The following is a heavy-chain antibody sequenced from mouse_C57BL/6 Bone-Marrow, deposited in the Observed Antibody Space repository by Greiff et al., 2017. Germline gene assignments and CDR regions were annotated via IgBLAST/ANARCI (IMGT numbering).Heavy chain of an antibody. J-gene: IGHJ3*01. CDR2: IRYAGSN. CDR3: AREREYYYGGFAY. V-gene: IGHV3-6*01. D-gene: IGHD1-1*02. CDR1: GYSITSGYY. Sequence: EVQLQESGPGLVKPSQSLSLTCSVTGYSITSGYYWNWIRQFPGNKLEWLGFIRYAGSNNYNPSLKNRISLTRDTSNNQFFLTLNSVTTEATATYYFAREREYYYGGFAYWGQGTLVTVSA.